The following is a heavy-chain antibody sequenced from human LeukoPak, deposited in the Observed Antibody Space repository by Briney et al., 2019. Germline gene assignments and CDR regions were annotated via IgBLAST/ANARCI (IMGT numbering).Heavy chain of an antibody. CDR2: IYHSGGT. V-gene: IGHV4-30-2*01. Sequence: SETLSLTCAVSGGSISSGGYSWSWIRQPPGKGLEWIGYIYHSGGTYYNPSLKSRVTISVDRSKNQFSLKLSSVTAADTAVYYCARLDGDYVGSYYGMDVWGQGTTVTVSS. CDR1: GGSISSGGYS. D-gene: IGHD4-17*01. CDR3: ARLDGDYVGSYYGMDV. J-gene: IGHJ6*02.